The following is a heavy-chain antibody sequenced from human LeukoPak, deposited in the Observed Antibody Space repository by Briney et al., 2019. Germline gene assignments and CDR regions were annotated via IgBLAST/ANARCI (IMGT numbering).Heavy chain of an antibody. J-gene: IGHJ5*02. CDR1: GVTLGNYW. CDR3: ARDVGGGYYLLTKNH. V-gene: IGHV3-7*04. D-gene: IGHD3-3*01. CDR2: IKEDGSEI. Sequence: PGGSLRLSSAASGVTLGNYWMAWVRQAPGKGLEWLANIKEDGSEINYVDSVKGRFTISRDNAKNSLYLQVDSLRVEDTAVYFCARDVGGGYYLLTKNHWGQGTLVTVSS.